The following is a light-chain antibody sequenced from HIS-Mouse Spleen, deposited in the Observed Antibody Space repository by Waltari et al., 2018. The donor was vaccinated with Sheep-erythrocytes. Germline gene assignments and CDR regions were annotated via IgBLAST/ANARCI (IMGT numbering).Light chain of an antibody. CDR2: EVS. J-gene: IGLJ3*02. CDR3: SSYAGSNNWV. CDR1: SSAVVAYNS. V-gene: IGLV2-8*01. Sequence: QSALPQPPSASGSPGQSVTISCPGTSSAVVAYNSVSWYQQHPGKAPKLMIYEVSKRPSGVPDRFSGSKSGNTASLTVSGLQAEDEADYYCSSYAGSNNWVFGGGTKLTVL.